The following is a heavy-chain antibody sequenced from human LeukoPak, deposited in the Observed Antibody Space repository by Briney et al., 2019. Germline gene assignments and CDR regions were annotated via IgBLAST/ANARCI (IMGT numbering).Heavy chain of an antibody. CDR3: ARASDECIAARPCWFDP. CDR2: IIPIFSTA. Sequence: ASVKVSCKASGGTFSSYAISWVRQAPGQGLEWMGGIIPIFSTANYAQKFQGRVTITTDESTSTAYMELSSLRSEDTAVYYCARASDECIAARPCWFDPWGQGTLVTVSS. V-gene: IGHV1-69*05. J-gene: IGHJ5*02. CDR1: GGTFSSYA. D-gene: IGHD6-6*01.